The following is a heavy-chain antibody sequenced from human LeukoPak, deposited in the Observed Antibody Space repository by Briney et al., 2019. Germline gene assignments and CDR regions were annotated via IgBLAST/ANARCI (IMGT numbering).Heavy chain of an antibody. CDR2: INPNNGDT. V-gene: IGHV1-2*02. CDR1: GFTFTGYY. Sequence: ASVKVSCKASGFTFTGYYIHWVRQAPGQGLEWMGWINPNNGDTNYAQKFQGRVTMTRDTSISTAYMELSRLRSDDTAVYYCARGGRVAAIIDYWGQGTLVTVSS. CDR3: ARGGRVAAIIDY. J-gene: IGHJ4*02. D-gene: IGHD6-6*01.